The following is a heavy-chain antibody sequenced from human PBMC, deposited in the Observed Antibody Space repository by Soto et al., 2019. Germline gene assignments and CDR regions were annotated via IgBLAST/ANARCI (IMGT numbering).Heavy chain of an antibody. D-gene: IGHD3-10*01. CDR2: ISYDGSNK. V-gene: IGHV3-30*18. J-gene: IGHJ6*02. CDR1: GFTFSSYG. Sequence: GGSLRLSCAASGFTFSSYGMHWVRQAPGKGLEWVAVISYDGSNKYYADSVKGRFTISRDNSKNTLYLQMNSLRAEDTAVYYCAKGYTGSYYRPDYYYYGMDVWGQGTTVTVSS. CDR3: AKGYTGSYYRPDYYYYGMDV.